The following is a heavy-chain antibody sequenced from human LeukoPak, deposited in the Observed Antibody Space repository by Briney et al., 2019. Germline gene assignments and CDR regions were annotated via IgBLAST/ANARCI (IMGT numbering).Heavy chain of an antibody. J-gene: IGHJ4*02. CDR2: IYHSGST. CDR1: GYSISSGNY. CDR3: ARGFRGPNFDY. D-gene: IGHD3-10*01. V-gene: IGHV4-38-2*02. Sequence: SETLSLTCTVSGYSISSGNYWGWIRQSPVKGLEWIGTIYHSGSTYYNPSLKSRVTISLDTSKNQFSLKLISVTAADTAVYYCARGFRGPNFDYWGQGTLVTVSS.